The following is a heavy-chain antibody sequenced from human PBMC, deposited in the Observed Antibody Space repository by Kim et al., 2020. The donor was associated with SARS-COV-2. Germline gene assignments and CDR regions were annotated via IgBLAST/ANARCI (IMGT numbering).Heavy chain of an antibody. J-gene: IGHJ4*02. V-gene: IGHV3-30-3*01. Sequence: GGSLRLSCAASGFTFSSYAMHWVRQAPGKGLEWVAVISYDGSNKYYADSVKGRFTISRDNSKNTLYLQMNSLRAEDTAVYYCARDPLRVPLYYFDYWGQGTLVTVSS. CDR3: ARDPLRVPLYYFDY. CDR1: GFTFSSYA. CDR2: ISYDGSNK.